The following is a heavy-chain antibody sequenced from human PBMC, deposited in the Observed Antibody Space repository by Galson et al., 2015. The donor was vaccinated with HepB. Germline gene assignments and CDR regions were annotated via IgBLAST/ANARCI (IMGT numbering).Heavy chain of an antibody. CDR1: GFTLSSYG. CDR3: ARGRDIVVVPAPSYGMDV. V-gene: IGHV3-33*08. CDR2: IWYDGSNK. Sequence: SLRLSCAASGFTLSSYGMHWVRQAPGKGLEWVAVIWYDGSNKYYADSVKGRFTISRDNSKNTLYLQMNSLRAEDTAVYYCARGRDIVVVPAPSYGMDVWGQGTTVTVSS. D-gene: IGHD2-2*01. J-gene: IGHJ6*02.